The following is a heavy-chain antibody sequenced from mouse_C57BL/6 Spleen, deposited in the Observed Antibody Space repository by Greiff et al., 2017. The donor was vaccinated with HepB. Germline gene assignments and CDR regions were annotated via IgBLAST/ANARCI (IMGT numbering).Heavy chain of an antibody. Sequence: QVQLQQSGAELVKPGASVKISCKASGYAFSSYWMNWVKQRPGKGLEGIGQIYPGDGDTNYNGKFKGKATLTADKSSSTAYMQLSSLTSEDSAVYFCARTGGYLYYFDYWGQGTTLTVSS. CDR3: ARTGGYLYYFDY. CDR1: GYAFSSYW. V-gene: IGHV1-80*01. CDR2: IYPGDGDT. D-gene: IGHD2-3*01. J-gene: IGHJ2*01.